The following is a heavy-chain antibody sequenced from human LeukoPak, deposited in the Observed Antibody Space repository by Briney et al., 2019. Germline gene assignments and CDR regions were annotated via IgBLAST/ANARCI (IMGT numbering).Heavy chain of an antibody. J-gene: IGHJ5*02. V-gene: IGHV1-18*01. CDR1: GYTFTSYG. D-gene: IGHD2-2*01. CDR3: ARDDLGYCSSTSCYGGRGWFDP. CDR2: IRAYNGNT. Sequence: ASVKVSCKASGYTFTSYGISWVRQAPGQGLEWMGWIRAYNGNTNYAQKLQGRVTMTTDTSTSTAYMELRSLRSDDTAVYYCARDDLGYCSSTSCYGGRGWFDPWGQGTLVTVSS.